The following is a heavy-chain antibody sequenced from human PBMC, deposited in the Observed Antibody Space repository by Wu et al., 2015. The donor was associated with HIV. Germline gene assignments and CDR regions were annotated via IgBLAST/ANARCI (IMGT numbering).Heavy chain of an antibody. CDR1: GYTFTSYY. CDR3: ARGRRTYYYDSSRSPPFDY. D-gene: IGHD3-22*01. CDR2: INPSGGST. Sequence: QVQLVQSGAEVKKPGASVKVSCKASGYTFTSYYMHWVRQAPGQGLEWMGIINPSGGSTSYAQKFQGRVTMTRDTSTSTVYMELSSLRSEDTAVYYCARGRRTYYYDSSRSPPFDYVGPGNAGPPSP. V-gene: IGHV1-46*01. J-gene: IGHJ4*02.